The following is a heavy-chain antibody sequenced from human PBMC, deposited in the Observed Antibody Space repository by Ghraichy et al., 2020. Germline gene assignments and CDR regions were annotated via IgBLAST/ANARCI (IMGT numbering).Heavy chain of an antibody. V-gene: IGHV4-31*02. J-gene: IGHJ6*02. D-gene: IGHD3-10*01. CDR1: GGSIINGGFR. CDR3: ARDGAYYLFGMDV. CDR2: IFYSGNS. Sequence: SQTLSLTCAVSGGSIINGGFRWTWIRQRPGQGLEWIGHIFYSGNSYYNPYLQSRLTMSVDTSKNQFSRKLRSVTTADTAVYYCARDGAYYLFGMDVWGQGTTVTVSS.